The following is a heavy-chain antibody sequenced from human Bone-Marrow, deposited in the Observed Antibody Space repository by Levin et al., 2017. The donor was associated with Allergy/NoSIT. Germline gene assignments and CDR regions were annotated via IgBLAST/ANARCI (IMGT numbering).Heavy chain of an antibody. J-gene: IGHJ3*02. V-gene: IGHV4-59*01. D-gene: IGHD2-15*01. Sequence: GSLRLSCTVSGGSINSYYWSWIRQPPGKGLEWIGYIHYSGITNHNPSLKSRVTISLDTSKNQFSLKLSSVTAADTAVYYCARVRCSGGTCYKGLDIWGQGTMVTVSS. CDR1: GGSINSYY. CDR2: IHYSGIT. CDR3: ARVRCSGGTCYKGLDI.